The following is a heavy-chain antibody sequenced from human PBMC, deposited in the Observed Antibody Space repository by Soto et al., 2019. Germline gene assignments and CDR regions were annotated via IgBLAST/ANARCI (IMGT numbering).Heavy chain of an antibody. V-gene: IGHV3-7*01. CDR3: ARDCSSTSCYADY. CDR1: GFTFRSYW. CDR2: VKQDGSEK. J-gene: IGHJ4*02. Sequence: GGSLRLSCAASGFTFRSYWMSWVRQAPGKGLEWVASVKQDGSEKYYVDSVKGRFTISRDNAKNSLYLQMNSLRAEDTALYYCARDCSSTSCYADYWGQGTLVTVSS. D-gene: IGHD2-2*01.